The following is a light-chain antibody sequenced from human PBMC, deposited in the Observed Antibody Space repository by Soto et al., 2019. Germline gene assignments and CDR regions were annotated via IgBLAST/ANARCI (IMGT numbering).Light chain of an antibody. Sequence: QSALTQPPSASGSPGQSVAISCTGTSSDVGGYNYVSWYQQHPGKAPKLMIYEVSKRPSGVPDRFSGSKSGNTASLTVSGLQEEDADYYYCCSYARNRDILFGGGTKLTVL. CDR3: CSYARNRDIL. CDR1: SSDVGGYNY. V-gene: IGLV2-8*01. CDR2: EVS. J-gene: IGLJ3*02.